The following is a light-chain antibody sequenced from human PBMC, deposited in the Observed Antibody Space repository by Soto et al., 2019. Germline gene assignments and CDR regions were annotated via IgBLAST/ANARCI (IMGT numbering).Light chain of an antibody. CDR1: QSVDND. V-gene: IGKV3D-15*01. CDR2: DAS. J-gene: IGKJ4*01. CDR3: QQYNNWPLT. Sequence: EIVMTQSPATLYVSPGDRATLSCRASQSVDNDLAWYQQKPGQPPRLLIYDASTRATGIPARFSGSQSGTEFTLTISSLLSEDFAVYFCQQYNNWPLTFGGGTKVETK.